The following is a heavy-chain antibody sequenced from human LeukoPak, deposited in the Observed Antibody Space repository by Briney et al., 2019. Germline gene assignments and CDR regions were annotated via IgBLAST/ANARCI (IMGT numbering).Heavy chain of an antibody. CDR2: ISGSGGST. CDR3: ARDRGGYEFFDF. V-gene: IGHV3-23*01. D-gene: IGHD5-12*01. J-gene: IGHJ4*02. Sequence: GGSLRLSCAASGFTFSSYAMSWVRQAPGKGLEWVSTISGSGGSTYYADSVKGRFTISRDNAKNSLYLQMNSLRDEDTAVYYCARDRGGYEFFDFRGQGTLVTVSS. CDR1: GFTFSSYA.